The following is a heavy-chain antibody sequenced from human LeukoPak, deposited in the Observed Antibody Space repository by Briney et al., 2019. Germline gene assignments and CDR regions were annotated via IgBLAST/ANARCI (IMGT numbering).Heavy chain of an antibody. V-gene: IGHV3-7*01. J-gene: IGHJ4*02. CDR3: ARDEGTRHSYRDY. Sequence: PGGSLRLSCAASGFTFSSYWMSWVRQAPGKGLEWVANIKQDGSEKYYVDSVKGRFTISRDNAKNSLYLQMNSLRAEDTAVYYCARDEGTRHSYRDYWGQGTLVTVSS. CDR1: GFTFSSYW. CDR2: IKQDGSEK. D-gene: IGHD5-18*01.